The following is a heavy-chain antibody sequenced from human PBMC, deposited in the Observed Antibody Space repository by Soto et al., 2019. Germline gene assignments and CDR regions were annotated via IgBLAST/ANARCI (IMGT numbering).Heavy chain of an antibody. CDR2: IIPIFATA. D-gene: IGHD3-16*01. CDR1: GGTFSSYA. Sequence: QVQLVQSGAEVKKPGSSVKVSCKASGGTFSSYAINWVRQAPGQGLEWMGGIIPIFATADYAQKFQGRVTITADESTSTAYLELGRLRSEDTAVYYCAQCLLGVNYYYGMDVWGQGTTVTVSS. CDR3: AQCLLGVNYYYGMDV. J-gene: IGHJ6*02. V-gene: IGHV1-69*12.